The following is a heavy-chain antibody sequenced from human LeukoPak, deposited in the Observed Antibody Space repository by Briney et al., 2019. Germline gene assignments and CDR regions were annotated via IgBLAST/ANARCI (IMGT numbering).Heavy chain of an antibody. V-gene: IGHV3-11*01. CDR1: AYSFSDYY. CDR3: ARGYCSGGNCYPLFDP. CDR2: ITPSGGAT. Sequence: GGSLRLSCAASAYSFSDYYMGWIRQAPGRGLEWVSYITPSGGATYHTDSVRGRFTISRDNAKNSLYLQVNSLRAEDTAVYYCARGYCSGGNCYPLFDPWGQGTLVTVSS. J-gene: IGHJ5*02. D-gene: IGHD2-15*01.